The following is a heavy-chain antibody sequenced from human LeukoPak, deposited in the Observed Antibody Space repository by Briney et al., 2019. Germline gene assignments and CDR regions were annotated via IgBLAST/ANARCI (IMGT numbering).Heavy chain of an antibody. CDR3: AKDRYCFDY. CDR2: ISYDGSNK. Sequence: QPGGSLRLSCAASGFTFSSYGMHWVRQAPGKGLEWVAVISYDGSNKYYADSVKGRFTISRDNSKNTLYLQMNSLRAEDTAVYYCAKDRYCFDYWGQGTLVTVSS. CDR1: GFTFSSYG. V-gene: IGHV3-30*18. J-gene: IGHJ4*02.